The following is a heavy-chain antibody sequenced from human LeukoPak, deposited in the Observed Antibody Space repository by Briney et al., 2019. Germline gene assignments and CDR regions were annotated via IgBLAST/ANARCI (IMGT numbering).Heavy chain of an antibody. CDR2: IDTSGTYI. CDR3: ARGRSITLLRGVAMSDGFDI. J-gene: IGHJ3*02. V-gene: IGHV3-21*01. CDR1: GFTFSSYS. D-gene: IGHD3-10*01. Sequence: GGSLRLSCAASGFTFSSYSMNWVRQAPGKGLEWVSFIDTSGTYIYYGESMKGRFTISRDNAKNSLYLQMNGLRAEDTAVYYCARGRSITLLRGVAMSDGFDIWGQGTMVAVSS.